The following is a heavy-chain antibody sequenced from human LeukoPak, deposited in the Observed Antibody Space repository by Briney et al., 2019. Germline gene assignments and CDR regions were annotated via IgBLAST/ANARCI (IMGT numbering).Heavy chain of an antibody. V-gene: IGHV3-23*01. CDR1: GFTSSSYA. D-gene: IGHD3-10*01. CDR3: AREEYDI. J-gene: IGHJ3*02. CDR2: ISGSGDAT. Sequence: GGSLRLSCAASGFTSSSYAMSWVRQAPGKGLEWVSAISGSGDATKYADSVKGRFTISRDNGKNLLYLQMESLRAEDTAMYYCAREEYDIWGQGTMVAVSS.